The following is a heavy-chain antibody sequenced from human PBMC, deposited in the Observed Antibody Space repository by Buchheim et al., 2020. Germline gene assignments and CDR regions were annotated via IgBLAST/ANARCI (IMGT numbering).Heavy chain of an antibody. J-gene: IGHJ6*02. D-gene: IGHD6-19*01. CDR1: GGTFSSYA. CDR3: ALRTGYSSGWSHTYYYYGMDV. Sequence: QVQLVQSGAEAKKPGSSVKVSCKASGGTFSSYAISWVRQAPGQGLEWMGGIIPIFGTANYAQKFQGRVTITADESTSTAYMELSSLRSEDTAVYYCALRTGYSSGWSHTYYYYGMDVWGQGTT. CDR2: IIPIFGTA. V-gene: IGHV1-69*01.